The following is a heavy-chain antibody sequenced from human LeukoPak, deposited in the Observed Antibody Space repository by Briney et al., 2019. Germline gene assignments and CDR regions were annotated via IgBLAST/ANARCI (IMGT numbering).Heavy chain of an antibody. CDR3: ARLYGSGSYYIEDWFDP. D-gene: IGHD3-10*01. V-gene: IGHV4-34*01. Sequence: SETLSLTCAVYGGSFSGYYWSWIRQPPGKGLEWIGEINHSGSTKYNPSLESRVTISVDTSKNQFSLKLSSVTAADTAVYYCARLYGSGSYYIEDWFDPWGQGTLVTVSS. J-gene: IGHJ5*02. CDR2: INHSGST. CDR1: GGSFSGYY.